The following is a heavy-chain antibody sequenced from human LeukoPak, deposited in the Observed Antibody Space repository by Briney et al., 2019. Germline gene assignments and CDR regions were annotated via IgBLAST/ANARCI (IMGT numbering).Heavy chain of an antibody. Sequence: GASVKVSCKASGDTLNSYAISWLRQAPGQGLEWMGRVIPTFDMTNYAQRFQARVTITADKSTSTAYMELRSLRSEDTAVYYCARSEIDYFDSRGYYYIFDYWGQGTLVTVSS. D-gene: IGHD3-22*01. CDR2: VIPTFDMT. J-gene: IGHJ4*02. CDR1: GDTLNSYA. CDR3: ARSEIDYFDSRGYYYIFDY. V-gene: IGHV1-69*04.